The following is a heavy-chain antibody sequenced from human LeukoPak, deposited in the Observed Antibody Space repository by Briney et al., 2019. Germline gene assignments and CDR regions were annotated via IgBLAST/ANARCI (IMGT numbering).Heavy chain of an antibody. Sequence: ASVKVSCKISGYSLTELAMNWVRQAPGKGLEWMGSFDPDDSEKMYPQKFQGRVTMTEDTSTDTAYLELTSLRSEDTAVYFCATRAGTKDYYMDVWGKGTTVIVSS. CDR3: ATRAGTKDYYMDV. CDR2: FDPDDSEK. D-gene: IGHD1-1*01. V-gene: IGHV1-24*01. CDR1: GYSLTELA. J-gene: IGHJ6*03.